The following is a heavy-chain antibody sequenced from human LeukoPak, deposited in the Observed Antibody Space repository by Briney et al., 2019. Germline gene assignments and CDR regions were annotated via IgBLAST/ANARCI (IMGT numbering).Heavy chain of an antibody. CDR3: ARHSPSSGWSNY. CDR2: IYYSGST. D-gene: IGHD6-19*01. CDR1: GGSISSSSYY. V-gene: IGHV4-39*01. J-gene: IGHJ4*02. Sequence: SETLSLTCTVSGGSISSSSYYWGWIRQPPGKGLEWIGSIYYSGSTYYNPSLKSRVTISVDTSKNQFSLKLSSVTAADTAVYYCARHSPSSGWSNYWGQGTLVTVSS.